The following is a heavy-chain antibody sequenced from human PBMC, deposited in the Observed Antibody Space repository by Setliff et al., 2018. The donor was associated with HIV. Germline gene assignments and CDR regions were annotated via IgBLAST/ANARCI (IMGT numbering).Heavy chain of an antibody. CDR2: INLNSGGT. CDR1: GYTLTGYY. J-gene: IGHJ4*02. D-gene: IGHD3-22*01. Sequence: ASVKVSCKASGYTLTGYYMHWVRQAPGQGLEWMGWINLNSGGTNYAQKFQGWVTMTRDTSISTAYMELSRLRSDDTAVYYCARVGGPLFWLLYWGQGTLVTVSS. V-gene: IGHV1-2*04. CDR3: ARVGGPLFWLLY.